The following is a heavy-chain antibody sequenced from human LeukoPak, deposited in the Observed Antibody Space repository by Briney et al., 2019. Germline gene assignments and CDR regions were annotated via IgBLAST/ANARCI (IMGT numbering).Heavy chain of an antibody. D-gene: IGHD3-22*01. J-gene: IGHJ4*02. CDR1: GFIISSYA. Sequence: GGSLILSCAASGFIISSYAMSWVRQAPGKGLEWVSAISGSGGSTYYADSVKGRFTISRDKSKNTLYLQMNSLRAEDTAVYYCAKVGSSGYYLNYWGKGTLVTVSS. V-gene: IGHV3-23*01. CDR3: AKVGSSGYYLNY. CDR2: ISGSGGST.